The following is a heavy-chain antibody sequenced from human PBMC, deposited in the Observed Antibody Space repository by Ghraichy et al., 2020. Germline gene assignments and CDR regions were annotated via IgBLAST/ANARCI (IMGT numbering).Heavy chain of an antibody. J-gene: IGHJ6*03. CDR3: ARGPGGGPHEGYYMDV. CDR2: IYHSGST. CDR1: GYSISSGYY. D-gene: IGHD2-15*01. V-gene: IGHV4-38-2*02. Sequence: SETLSLTCTVSGYSISSGYYWGWIRQPPGKGREWIGSIYHSGSTYYNPSLKSRVTISVDTSKNQFSLKLSSVTAADTAVYYCARGPGGGPHEGYYMDVWGKGTTVTVSS.